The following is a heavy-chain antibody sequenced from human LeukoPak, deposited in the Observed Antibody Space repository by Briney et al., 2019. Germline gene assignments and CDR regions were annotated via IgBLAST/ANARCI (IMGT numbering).Heavy chain of an antibody. J-gene: IGHJ1*01. Sequence: ASVKVSCKASGYTFTGYYMHWVRQAPGQGLEWMGWINPNSGGTNYAQKLQGRVTMTTDTSTSTAYMELRSLRSDDTAVYYCARYYDSSGYYPPQYFQHWGQGTLVTVSS. V-gene: IGHV1-2*02. CDR1: GYTFTGYY. CDR3: ARYYDSSGYYPPQYFQH. D-gene: IGHD3-22*01. CDR2: INPNSGGT.